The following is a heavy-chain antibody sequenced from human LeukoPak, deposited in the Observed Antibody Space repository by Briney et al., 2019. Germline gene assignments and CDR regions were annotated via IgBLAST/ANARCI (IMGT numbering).Heavy chain of an antibody. CDR2: IVVGSGNT. V-gene: IGHV1-58*01. Sequence: SVKVSCKASGFTFTSSAVQWVRQARGQRLEWTGWIVVGSGNTNYAQKFQERVTITRDMSTSTAYMELSSLRSEDTAVYYCAAGQPYEGIAAAGPNYYYYGMDVWGQGTTVTVSS. CDR3: AAGQPYEGIAAAGPNYYYYGMDV. D-gene: IGHD6-13*01. J-gene: IGHJ6*02. CDR1: GFTFTSSA.